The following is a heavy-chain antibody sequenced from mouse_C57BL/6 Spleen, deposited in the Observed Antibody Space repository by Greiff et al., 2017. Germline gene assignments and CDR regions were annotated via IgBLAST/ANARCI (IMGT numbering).Heavy chain of an antibody. CDR1: GYTFTSYW. Sequence: VQLQQPGAELVKPGASVKLSCKASGYTFTSYWMHWVKQRPGQGLEWIGMIHPNSGSTNYNEKFKSKATLPVDKSSSTAYMQLSSLTSEDSAVYYCAREWDYDYDGGAWFAYWGQGTLVTVSA. D-gene: IGHD2-4*01. CDR3: AREWDYDYDGGAWFAY. J-gene: IGHJ3*01. V-gene: IGHV1-64*01. CDR2: IHPNSGST.